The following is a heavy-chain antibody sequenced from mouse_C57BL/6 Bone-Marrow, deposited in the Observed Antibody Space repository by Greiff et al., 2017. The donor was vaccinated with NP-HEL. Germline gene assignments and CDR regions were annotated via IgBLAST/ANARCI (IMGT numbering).Heavy chain of an antibody. CDR1: GYTFTSYW. CDR3: AIYYGSSYSYYYARYY. V-gene: IGHV1-7*01. CDR2: INPSSGST. J-gene: IGHJ4*01. Sequence: VKLVESGAELAKPGASVKLSCKASGYTFTSYWMHWVKQRPGQGLEWIGYINPSSGSTKYNQKFKDKATLTAANSSRPAYMQLSSLTYDDSAVYYCAIYYGSSYSYYYARYYWGQGTAVTVTS. D-gene: IGHD1-1*01.